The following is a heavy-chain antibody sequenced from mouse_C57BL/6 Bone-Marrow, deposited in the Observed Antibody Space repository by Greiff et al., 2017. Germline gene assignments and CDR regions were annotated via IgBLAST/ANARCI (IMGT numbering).Heavy chain of an antibody. CDR1: GFNIKDYY. V-gene: IGHV14-2*01. CDR3: ARWFTTVVATNAMDY. D-gene: IGHD1-1*01. J-gene: IGHJ4*01. CDR2: IDPEDGDT. Sequence: EVQLQQSGAELVKPGASVKLSCTASGFNIKDYYMHWVKQRTEQGLEWIGRIDPEDGDTKYAPKFQGKATITADTSSNTAYLQLSSLTSEDTAVYYCARWFTTVVATNAMDYWGQGTSVTVSS.